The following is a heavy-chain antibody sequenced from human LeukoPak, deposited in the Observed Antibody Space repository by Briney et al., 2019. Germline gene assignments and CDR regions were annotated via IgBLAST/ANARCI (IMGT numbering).Heavy chain of an antibody. V-gene: IGHV1-18*01. CDR3: ARGGRARDCYYYYYMDV. CDR1: GYTFTSYG. D-gene: IGHD3-16*01. CDR2: ISAYNGNT. Sequence: ASVKVSCKASGYTFTSYGISWVRQAPGQGLEWMGWISAYNGNTNYAQKLQGRVTMTTDTSTSTAYMELRSLRSDDTAVYYCARGGRARDCYYYYYMDVWGKGTTVTVSS. J-gene: IGHJ6*03.